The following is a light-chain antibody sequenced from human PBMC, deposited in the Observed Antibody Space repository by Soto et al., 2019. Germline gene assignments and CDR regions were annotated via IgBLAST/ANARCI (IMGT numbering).Light chain of an antibody. CDR3: QQDYNLPWT. J-gene: IGKJ1*01. Sequence: ITQWPASLSLSQGERATLSCRASQSVSSSYLSWYQQKPGQAPRLLIYGASTRATGIPARFSGSGSGTDFTLTISSLQPEDFAVYYCQQDYNLPWTFGQGTKVDIK. V-gene: IGKV3D-7*01. CDR1: QSVSSSY. CDR2: GAS.